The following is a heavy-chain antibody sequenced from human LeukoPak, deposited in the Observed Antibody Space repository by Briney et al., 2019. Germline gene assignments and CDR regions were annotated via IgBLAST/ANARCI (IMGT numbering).Heavy chain of an antibody. V-gene: IGHV4-39*07. CDR3: ARGSRGYGYGQTDY. Sequence: SETLSLTCTVSGGSISSSSYYWGWIRQPPGKGLEWIGSIYYSGSTYYNPSLKSRVTISVDTSKNQFSLKLSSVTAADTAVYYCARGSRGYGYGQTDYWGQGTLVTVSS. D-gene: IGHD5-18*01. J-gene: IGHJ4*02. CDR2: IYYSGST. CDR1: GGSISSSSYY.